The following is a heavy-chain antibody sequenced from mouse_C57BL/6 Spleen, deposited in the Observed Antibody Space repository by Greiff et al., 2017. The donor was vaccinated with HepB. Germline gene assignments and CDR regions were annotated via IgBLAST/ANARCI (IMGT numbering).Heavy chain of an antibody. CDR1: GYAFTNYL. CDR2: INPGSGGT. Sequence: QVQLQQSGAELVRPGTSVKVSCKASGYAFTNYLIEWVKQRPGQGLEWIGVINPGSGGTNYNEKFKGKATLTADKSSSTADLQLSSLTSEDSAVYFCARGGNHNHYCDYWGQGTTLTVSS. J-gene: IGHJ2*01. CDR3: ARGGNHNHYCDY. V-gene: IGHV1-54*01. D-gene: IGHD1-3*01.